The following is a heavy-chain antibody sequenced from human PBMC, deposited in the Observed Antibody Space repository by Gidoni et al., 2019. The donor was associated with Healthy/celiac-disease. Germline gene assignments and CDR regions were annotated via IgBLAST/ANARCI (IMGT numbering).Heavy chain of an antibody. CDR1: GGTFSSYA. V-gene: IGHV1-69*06. CDR3: ARGALSYGDYQADFDY. Sequence: QVQLVQSGAEVKKPWSSVKVSCKASGGTFSSYAISWVRQAPGQGLEWMGGIIPIFGTANYAQKFQGRVTITADKSTSTAYMELSSLRSEDTAVYYCARGALSYGDYQADFDYWGQGTLVTVSS. CDR2: IIPIFGTA. J-gene: IGHJ4*02. D-gene: IGHD4-17*01.